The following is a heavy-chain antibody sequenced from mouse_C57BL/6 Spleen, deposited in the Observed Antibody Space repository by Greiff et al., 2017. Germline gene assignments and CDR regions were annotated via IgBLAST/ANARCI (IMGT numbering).Heavy chain of an antibody. J-gene: IGHJ2*02. CDR2: IYPGSGSN. CDR1: GYTFTSYW. CDR3: ARQSVYEYDVGY. V-gene: IGHV1-55*01. Sequence: QVQLQQPGAELVKPGASVTMSCKASGYTFTSYWITWVKQRPGQGLEWIGDIYPGSGSNNYNEKFKSKATLTVDTSSSTAYMQLSSLTSEDSAVYYCARQSVYEYDVGYWGQGTSLTVSS. D-gene: IGHD2-4*01.